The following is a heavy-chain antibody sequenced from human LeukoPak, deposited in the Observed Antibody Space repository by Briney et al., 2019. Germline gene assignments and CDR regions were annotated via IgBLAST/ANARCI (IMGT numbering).Heavy chain of an antibody. V-gene: IGHV4-34*01. Sequence: PSETLSLTCAVYGGSFSGYYWSWIRQPPGKGLEWIGEINHSGSTNYNPSLKSRVTISVDTSKNQFSLKLSSATAADTAVYYCARMRQLVHYYYYGMDVWGQGTTVTVSS. CDR1: GGSFSGYY. J-gene: IGHJ6*02. D-gene: IGHD6-13*01. CDR3: ARMRQLVHYYYYGMDV. CDR2: INHSGST.